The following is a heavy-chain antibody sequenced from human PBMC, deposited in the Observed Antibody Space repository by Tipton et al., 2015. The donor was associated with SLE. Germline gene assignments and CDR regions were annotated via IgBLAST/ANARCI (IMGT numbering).Heavy chain of an antibody. CDR1: GFTFSHNA. CDR2: ISSDGSHK. CDR3: AKDRTMVVDAFES. D-gene: IGHD4/OR15-4a*01. J-gene: IGHJ3*02. Sequence: SLRLSCAASGFTFSHNAMHWVRQAPGKGLEWVALISSDGSHKFYTDSVKGRFTISRDGTENTLYLQMNSLRAEDTAVYYCAKDRTMVVDAFESWGQGTMVTVSS. V-gene: IGHV3-30*04.